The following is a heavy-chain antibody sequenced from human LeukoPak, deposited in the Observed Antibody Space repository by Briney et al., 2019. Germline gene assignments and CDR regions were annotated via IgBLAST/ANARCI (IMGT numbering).Heavy chain of an antibody. CDR3: ANEIRPNDY. V-gene: IGHV3-48*01. CDR2: ISSSSTTI. Sequence: GGSLRLSCAASGFTFSSYSMNWVRQAPGKGLEWVSYISSSSTTIYYADSVKGRFTISRDNSKNTLYLQMNSLRAEDTAVYYCANEIRPNDYWGQGTQVTVSS. J-gene: IGHJ4*02. D-gene: IGHD4-17*01. CDR1: GFTFSSYS.